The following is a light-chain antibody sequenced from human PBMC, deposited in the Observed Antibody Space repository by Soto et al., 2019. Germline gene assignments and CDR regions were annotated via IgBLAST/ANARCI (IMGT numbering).Light chain of an antibody. V-gene: IGLV2-14*01. CDR1: SRYVGGYNY. CDR2: EVS. Sequence: QSALTQPASVSGSPGQSITISCTGTSRYVGGYNYVSWYQQHPGKAPKLMIYEVSNRPSGVSNRFSGSKSGNTASLTISGLQAEDEADYYCSSYTTGSAYVFGTGTKVTV. CDR3: SSYTTGSAYV. J-gene: IGLJ1*01.